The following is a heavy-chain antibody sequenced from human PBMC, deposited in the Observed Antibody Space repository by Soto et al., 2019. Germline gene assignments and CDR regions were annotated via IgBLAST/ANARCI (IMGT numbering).Heavy chain of an antibody. D-gene: IGHD2-2*02. CDR1: GYTFTSYY. V-gene: IGHV1-46*01. J-gene: IGHJ6*02. Sequence: ASVKVSCKASGYTFTSYYMHWVRQAPGQGLEWMGIINPSGGSTSYAQKFQGRVTMTRDTSTSTVYMELSSLRSEDTAVYYCARDQIVVPAAIDGMDVWGQGTTVTVYS. CDR3: ARDQIVVPAAIDGMDV. CDR2: INPSGGST.